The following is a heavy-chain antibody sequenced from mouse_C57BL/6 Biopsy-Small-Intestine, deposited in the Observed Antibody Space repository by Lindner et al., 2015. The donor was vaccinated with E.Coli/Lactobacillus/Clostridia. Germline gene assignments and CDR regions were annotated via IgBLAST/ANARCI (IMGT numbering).Heavy chain of an antibody. J-gene: IGHJ4*01. CDR3: ARGHYSNYAYSVLAGDY. V-gene: IGHV1-7*01. Sequence: SVKVSCKASGYTFTSYGICWVRQAPGQGLQWIGYISGYNGETKYAQNFQGRVAMTTDTSTSTAYMELRSLRSDDTAVYYCARGHYSNYAYSVLAGDYWGHGTLVSVSS. CDR2: ISGYNGET. D-gene: IGHD2-5*01. CDR1: GYTFTSYG.